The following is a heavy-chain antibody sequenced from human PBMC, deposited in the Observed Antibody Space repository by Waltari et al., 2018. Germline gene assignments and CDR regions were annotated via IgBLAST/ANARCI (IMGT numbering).Heavy chain of an antibody. CDR2: MYFSGTH. D-gene: IGHD3-22*01. Sequence: VQLQESGPGLVKPSETLSLSCDVSGDSITSHFWSWIRQAPGKGLEWIGYMYFSGTHNYKPSLKSRVTISIDTSKNHFSLNLRSVTAADTAIYYCARLPRGSVIIGAFDIWGQGTQVTVSS. CDR1: GDSITSHF. V-gene: IGHV4-59*11. CDR3: ARLPRGSVIIGAFDI. J-gene: IGHJ3*02.